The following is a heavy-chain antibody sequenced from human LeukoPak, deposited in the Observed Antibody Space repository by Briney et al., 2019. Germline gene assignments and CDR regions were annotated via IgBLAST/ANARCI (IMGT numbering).Heavy chain of an antibody. V-gene: IGHV3-7*01. CDR2: IDRDGDEK. Sequence: GGSLRLSCEASGFTFRNYWMSWVRRAQGKGPQWVANIDRDGDEKNYVDSVKGRFTISRDNAKNSVYLQMNSLRVDDMGVYFCARDVNGGYFDYWGQGILVTLSS. D-gene: IGHD4-23*01. J-gene: IGHJ4*02. CDR3: ARDVNGGYFDY. CDR1: GFTFRNYW.